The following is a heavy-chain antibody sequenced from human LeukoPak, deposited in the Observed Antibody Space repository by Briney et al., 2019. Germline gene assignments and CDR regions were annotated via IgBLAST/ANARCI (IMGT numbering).Heavy chain of an antibody. V-gene: IGHV3-21*01. Sequence: PGGSLRLSCAASGFTCSSYSMNWVRQVPGKGLEWVSSISSSSSYIYYADSVKGRFTISRDNAKNSLYLQMNSLRAEATAVYYCARAGGIAAKPRYDYWGQGTLVTVSS. CDR2: ISSSSSYI. D-gene: IGHD6-13*01. J-gene: IGHJ4*02. CDR3: ARAGGIAAKPRYDY. CDR1: GFTCSSYS.